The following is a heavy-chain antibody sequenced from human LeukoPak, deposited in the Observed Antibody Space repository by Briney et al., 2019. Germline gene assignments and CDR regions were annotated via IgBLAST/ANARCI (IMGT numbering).Heavy chain of an antibody. V-gene: IGHV3-23*01. D-gene: IGHD1-26*01. J-gene: IGHJ4*02. CDR3: AKDGDGSYGTFDY. CDR1: GFTVSSNY. CDR2: ISGSGGST. Sequence: GGSLRLSCAASGFTVSSNYMSWVRQAPGKGLEWVSAISGSGGSTYYADSVKGRFTISRDNSKNTLYLQMNSLRAEDTAVYYCAKDGDGSYGTFDYWGQGTLVTVSS.